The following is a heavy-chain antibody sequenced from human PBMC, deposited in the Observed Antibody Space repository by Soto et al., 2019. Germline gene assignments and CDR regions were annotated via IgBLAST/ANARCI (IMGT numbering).Heavy chain of an antibody. CDR2: INPNSGGT. J-gene: IGHJ6*02. V-gene: IGHV1-2*04. D-gene: IGHD2-2*02. CDR3: ARGGSCSSTSCYTGLVYYGMDV. CDR1: GYTFTGYY. Sequence: GASVKVSCKASGYTFTGYYMHWVRQAPGQGLEWMGWINPNSGGTNYAQKFQGWVTMTRDTSISTAYMELSRLRSDDTAVYYCARGGSCSSTSCYTGLVYYGMDVWGPGTTVTVSS.